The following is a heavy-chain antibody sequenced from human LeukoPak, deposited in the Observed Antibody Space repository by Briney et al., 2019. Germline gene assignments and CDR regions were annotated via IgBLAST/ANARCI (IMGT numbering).Heavy chain of an antibody. V-gene: IGHV1-8*01. Sequence: ASVKVSCKASGYTFTSYDINWVRQATGQGLEWMGWMNPNSGNTGYAQKFQGRVTMTRNTSISTAYMELSSLRSEDTAVYYGTRYRSGWYSFNYFDYWGQGTLVTVSS. CDR2: MNPNSGNT. D-gene: IGHD6-13*01. J-gene: IGHJ4*02. CDR3: TRYRSGWYSFNYFDY. CDR1: GYTFTSYD.